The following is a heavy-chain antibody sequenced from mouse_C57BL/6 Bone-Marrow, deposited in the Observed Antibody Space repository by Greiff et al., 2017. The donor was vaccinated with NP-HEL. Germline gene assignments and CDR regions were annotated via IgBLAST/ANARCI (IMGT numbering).Heavy chain of an antibody. J-gene: IGHJ3*01. CDR3: ARDYYGSSPAWFAY. Sequence: QVQLQQSGAELARPGASVKLSCKASGYTFTSYGISWLKQRTGQGLEWIGEIYPRSGNTYYNEKFKGKATLTADKSSSTAYMELRSLTSEDSAVYFCARDYYGSSPAWFAYWGQGTLVTVSA. CDR1: GYTFTSYG. V-gene: IGHV1-81*01. CDR2: IYPRSGNT. D-gene: IGHD1-1*01.